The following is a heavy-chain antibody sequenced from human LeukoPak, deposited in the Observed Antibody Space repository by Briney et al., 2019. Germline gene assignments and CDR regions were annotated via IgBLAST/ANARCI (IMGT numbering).Heavy chain of an antibody. J-gene: IGHJ4*02. CDR2: ITGGGADT. CDR1: GFAFSNYA. CDR3: AKGVQELRGYFDY. Sequence: GGSLRLSCAASGFAFSNYAMAWVRQAPGKEPEWVSVITGGGADTYQIDSVKGRFTISRDNSKNTLYLQMNSLRAEDTAVYYCAKGVQELRGYFDYWRQGTLVTVSS. D-gene: IGHD1-26*01. V-gene: IGHV3-23*01.